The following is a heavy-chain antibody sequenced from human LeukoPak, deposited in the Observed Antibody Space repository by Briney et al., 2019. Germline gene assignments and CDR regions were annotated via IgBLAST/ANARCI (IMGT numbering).Heavy chain of an antibody. CDR3: AREEPGNAFDI. Sequence: GGSLRLSCAASGFTFSSYWMHWVRQAPGKGLVWVSRIDTDGSSTIYADSVKGRFTISRDNAKNSLYLQMNSLRAEDTAVYYCAREEPGNAFDIWGQGTMVTVSS. CDR2: IDTDGSST. J-gene: IGHJ3*02. V-gene: IGHV3-74*01. D-gene: IGHD7-27*01. CDR1: GFTFSSYW.